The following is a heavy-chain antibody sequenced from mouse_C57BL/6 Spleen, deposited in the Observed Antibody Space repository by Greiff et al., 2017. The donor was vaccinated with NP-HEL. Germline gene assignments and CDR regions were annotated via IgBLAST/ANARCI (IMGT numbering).Heavy chain of an antibody. Sequence: EVQLQQSGPELVKPGASVKMSCKASGYTFTDYNMHWVKQSPGKSLEWIGEINPNNSGTNYNQKFKGKATLTVNKSSSTAYMELSSLTSEESAVYYCARTHPYGSTMDYWGQGTSVTVSS. J-gene: IGHJ4*01. D-gene: IGHD1-1*01. CDR1: GYTFTDYN. V-gene: IGHV1-22*01. CDR2: INPNNSGT. CDR3: ARTHPYGSTMDY.